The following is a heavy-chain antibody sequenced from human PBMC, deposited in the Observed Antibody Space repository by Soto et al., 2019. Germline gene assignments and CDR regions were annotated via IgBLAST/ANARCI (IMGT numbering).Heavy chain of an antibody. CDR2: IVVGSGNT. V-gene: IGHV1-58*02. J-gene: IGHJ3*02. CDR1: GFTFTSSA. D-gene: IGHD2-15*01. Sequence: SVKVSCKASGFTFTSSAMQWVRQARGQRLEWIGWIVVGSGNTNYAQKLQGRVTMTTDTSTSTAYMELRSLRSDDTAVYYCARDLGIVVVVAATPCAFDIWGQGTMVTVSS. CDR3: ARDLGIVVVVAATPCAFDI.